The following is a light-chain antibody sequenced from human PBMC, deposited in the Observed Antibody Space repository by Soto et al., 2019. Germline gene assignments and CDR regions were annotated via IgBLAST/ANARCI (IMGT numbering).Light chain of an antibody. CDR1: QSISDT. CDR2: GAS. V-gene: IGKV3-15*01. CDR3: QQYDNWPWT. Sequence: EIVLTQSPGTLSLSPSDRVTLSCRASQSISDTLAWYQQKPGQAPRLLIYGASRRATGFPARFSGSGSGTDFTLTISSLQSEDFAVYYCQQYDNWPWTFGQGTKVDIK. J-gene: IGKJ1*01.